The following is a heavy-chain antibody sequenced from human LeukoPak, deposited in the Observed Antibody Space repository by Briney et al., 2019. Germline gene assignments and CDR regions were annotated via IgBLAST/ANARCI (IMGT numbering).Heavy chain of an antibody. J-gene: IGHJ3*02. Sequence: PSETLSLTCAVYGGSFSGYYWSWIRQPPGKGLEWIGEINHSGSTNYNPSLKSRVTISVDTSKNQFSLKLSSVTAADTAVYYCARQKRPAFDIWGQGTMVTVSS. CDR1: GGSFSGYY. CDR3: ARQKRPAFDI. V-gene: IGHV4-34*01. CDR2: INHSGST.